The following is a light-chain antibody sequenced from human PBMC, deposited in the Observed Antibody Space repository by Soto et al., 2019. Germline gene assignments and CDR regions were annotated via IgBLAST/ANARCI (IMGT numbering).Light chain of an antibody. CDR1: SGSVSASYY. Sequence: QTVVTQEPSFSVSPGGTVTLTCGLSSGSVSASYYPSWYQQTPGQAPRTLIHTTNTRSSGVPDRFSGSTDGSSNSASLTISGLQTEDEADYYCQSYDSDFVVFGGGTKLTVL. V-gene: IGLV8-61*01. CDR2: TTN. J-gene: IGLJ2*01. CDR3: QSYDSDFVV.